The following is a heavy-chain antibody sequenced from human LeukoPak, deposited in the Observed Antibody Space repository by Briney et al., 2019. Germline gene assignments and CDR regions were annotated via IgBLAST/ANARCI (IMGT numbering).Heavy chain of an antibody. CDR2: ISGSGDST. D-gene: IGHD2-8*02. CDR1: GFTFSSYA. Sequence: GGSLRLSCAASGFTFSSYAMSWVRQAPGKGLEWVSTISGSGDSTYYADSVKGRFTISRDNSKNTLYLQMNSLRAEDTAVYYCAKDHEGRSIVLVVPRFDPWGQGTLVTVSS. J-gene: IGHJ5*02. V-gene: IGHV3-23*01. CDR3: AKDHEGRSIVLVVPRFDP.